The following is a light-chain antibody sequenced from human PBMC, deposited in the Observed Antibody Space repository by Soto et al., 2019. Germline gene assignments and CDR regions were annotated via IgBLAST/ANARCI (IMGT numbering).Light chain of an antibody. CDR1: SSNIGASYD. V-gene: IGLV1-40*01. J-gene: IGLJ3*02. Sequence: QSVLTQPPSVSGAPGQTVTISCTGSSSNIGASYDVHWYQQLPGTAPKVLIYGDNKRPSGVPDRFSGSKSGTSASLAITGLQAEDEATYYCQSFDSSRGTSRVFGGGTKVTVL. CDR2: GDN. CDR3: QSFDSSRGTSRV.